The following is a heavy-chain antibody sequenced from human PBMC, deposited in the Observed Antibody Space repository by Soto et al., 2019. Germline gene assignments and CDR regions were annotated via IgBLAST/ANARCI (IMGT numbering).Heavy chain of an antibody. D-gene: IGHD4-17*01. J-gene: IGHJ4*02. CDR1: GGSIRSSSYY. Sequence: PETLSLTCTVSGGSIRSSSYYWVWIRQPPGKGLEWILSIYYSGSTYYNPSLKSRVTISVDTSQNQFSLKLSSVTAADTAVYYCARRLPRPLLFDYWGQGTLVTVSS. CDR2: IYYSGST. CDR3: ARRLPRPLLFDY. V-gene: IGHV4-39*01.